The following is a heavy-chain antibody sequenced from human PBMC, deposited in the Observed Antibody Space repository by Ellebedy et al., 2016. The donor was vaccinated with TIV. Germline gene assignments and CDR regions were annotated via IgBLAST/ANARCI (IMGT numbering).Heavy chain of an antibody. CDR3: AKGPSLYCSGGTCYVDY. CDR2: ISGNSIST. Sequence: GGSLRLSXAASGFTFSSYAMSWVRQAPGKGLEWVSRISGNSISTYYADSVKGRFTISRDYSKNTLHLQMNSLRAEDTAAYYCAKGPSLYCSGGTCYVDYWGQGTLVTVSS. D-gene: IGHD2-15*01. CDR1: GFTFSSYA. V-gene: IGHV3-23*01. J-gene: IGHJ4*02.